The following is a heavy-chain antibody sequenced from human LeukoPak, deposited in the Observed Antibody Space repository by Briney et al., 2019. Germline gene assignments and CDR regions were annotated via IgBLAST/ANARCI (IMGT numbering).Heavy chain of an antibody. V-gene: IGHV1-24*01. CDR2: FDPEDGET. Sequence: ASVKVSCKVSGYTLTELSMHWVRQAPGKGLEWMGGFDPEDGETIYAQKFQGRVTMTEGTSTDTAYMELSSLRSEDTAVYYCATASYPGTAYNFDYWGQGTLVTVSS. D-gene: IGHD1-1*01. J-gene: IGHJ4*02. CDR3: ATASYPGTAYNFDY. CDR1: GYTLTELS.